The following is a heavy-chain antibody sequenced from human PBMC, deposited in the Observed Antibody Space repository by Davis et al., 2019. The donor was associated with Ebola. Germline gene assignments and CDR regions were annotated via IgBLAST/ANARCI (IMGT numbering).Heavy chain of an antibody. D-gene: IGHD5-18*01. V-gene: IGHV4-34*01. CDR1: GGSFSGYY. Sequence: MPSETLSLTCAVYGGSFSGYYWSWIRQPPGKGLEWIGEINHSGITNYNPSLKSRVTLSLDTSKNQFSLKLSSVTAADTAVYYCARGRQLWLRAIDYWGQGTLVTVSS. CDR3: ARGRQLWLRAIDY. CDR2: INHSGIT. J-gene: IGHJ4*02.